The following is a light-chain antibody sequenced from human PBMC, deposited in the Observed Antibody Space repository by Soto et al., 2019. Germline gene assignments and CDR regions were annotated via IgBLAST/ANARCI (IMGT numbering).Light chain of an antibody. CDR1: DI. J-gene: IGLJ2*01. CDR2: YDS. CDR3: QVWDRSSDHRAV. Sequence: SYELTQPRSVSVAPGKTARISCERIDIVHWYQQKPGQAPVLVIYYDSARPSGIPERFSGSNAGNTATLTISTVEAGDEADYYCQVWDRSSDHRAVFGGGTKVTVL. V-gene: IGLV3-21*04.